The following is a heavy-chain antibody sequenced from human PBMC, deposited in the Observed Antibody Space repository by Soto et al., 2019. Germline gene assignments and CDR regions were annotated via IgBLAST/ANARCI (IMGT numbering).Heavy chain of an antibody. Sequence: QVQLVESGGGVVQPGRSLRLYCAASGFTFSSYGMHWVRQAPGKGLAWVAVISYDGSNKYYADAVKGRFTISRDNSKTTLYLQMNSLRAEDTAVDYCAKGWSRIAAAGYFDYWGQGTMVAVSS. CDR3: AKGWSRIAAAGYFDY. CDR2: ISYDGSNK. V-gene: IGHV3-30*18. CDR1: GFTFSSYG. D-gene: IGHD6-13*01. J-gene: IGHJ4*02.